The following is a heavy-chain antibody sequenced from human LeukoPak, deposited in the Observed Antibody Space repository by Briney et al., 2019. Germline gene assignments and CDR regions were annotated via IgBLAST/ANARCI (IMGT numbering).Heavy chain of an antibody. Sequence: PGGSLRLSCAASGFTFSEYWMHWVRHAPGKGLMWVSRINEDGHNTWYADSVKGRFTISRDNAENTVYLQLNSLRVEDTAVYYCARESEAAGTYYLDHWGQGNLVTASP. CDR2: INEDGHNT. V-gene: IGHV3-74*01. CDR3: ARESEAAGTYYLDH. J-gene: IGHJ4*02. CDR1: GFTFSEYW. D-gene: IGHD6-19*01.